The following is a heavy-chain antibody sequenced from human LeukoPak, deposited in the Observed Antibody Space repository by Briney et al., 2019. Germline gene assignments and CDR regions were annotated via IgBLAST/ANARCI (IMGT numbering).Heavy chain of an antibody. D-gene: IGHD5-18*01. Sequence: PAGSLRLSCAASGFTFSSYAMSWVRQAPGKGLEWVTGITGSGGSTSYADSVKGRFTISRDNSKNTLYLQMNSLRAEDTAVYYCAKHIAYNYGQRFDYWGQGTLVTVSS. CDR1: GFTFSSYA. J-gene: IGHJ4*02. CDR2: ITGSGGST. CDR3: AKHIAYNYGQRFDY. V-gene: IGHV3-23*01.